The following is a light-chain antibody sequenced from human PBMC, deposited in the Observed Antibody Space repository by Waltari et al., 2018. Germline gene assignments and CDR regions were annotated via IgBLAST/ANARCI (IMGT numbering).Light chain of an antibody. J-gene: IGKJ4*01. CDR3: QQYYSTPLT. Sequence: DIVMTQSPDSLAVSLGERATINCKSSQSVLYSSTNKNYLAWYQQKPGQPPKLLIYWASTRESGVPDRFSGSGSGTDFTLTISSLQAEDVAVYYCQQYYSTPLTFGGGTKVEIK. V-gene: IGKV4-1*01. CDR2: WAS. CDR1: QSVLYSSTNKNY.